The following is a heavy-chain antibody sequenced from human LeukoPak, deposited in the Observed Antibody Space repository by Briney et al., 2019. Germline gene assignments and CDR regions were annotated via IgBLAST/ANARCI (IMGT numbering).Heavy chain of an antibody. CDR1: GFTFSSYA. D-gene: IGHD3-10*01. Sequence: PGGSLRLSCAASGFTFSSYAMHWVRQAPGRGLEWVTIISYDGSNKYYADSVKGRFTISRDNSKNTLYLQMNSLRAEDTAVYYCARSSYYGSGSYPDYWGQGTLVTVSS. J-gene: IGHJ4*02. V-gene: IGHV3-30*04. CDR2: ISYDGSNK. CDR3: ARSSYYGSGSYPDY.